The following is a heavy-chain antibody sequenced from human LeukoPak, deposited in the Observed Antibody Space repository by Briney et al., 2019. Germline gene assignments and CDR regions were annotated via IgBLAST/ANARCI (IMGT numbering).Heavy chain of an antibody. V-gene: IGHV4-4*07. Sequence: SETLSLTCTVSGGSISSYYWSWIRQPAGKGLEWIGRIYTSGSTNYNPSLKSRVTMSVDTSKNQFSLKLSSVTAADTAVYYCATDIGYYGTGSLDYWGQGTLVTVSS. CDR2: IYTSGST. D-gene: IGHD3-10*01. J-gene: IGHJ4*02. CDR1: GGSISSYY. CDR3: ATDIGYYGTGSLDY.